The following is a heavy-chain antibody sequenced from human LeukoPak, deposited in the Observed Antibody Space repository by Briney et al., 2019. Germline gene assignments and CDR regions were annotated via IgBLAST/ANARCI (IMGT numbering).Heavy chain of an antibody. D-gene: IGHD6-13*01. Sequence: PSQALSLTCTVYGGSISRYYWIWIRQPPGKGLEWIGHIHYSGTTNYNPSLTSRVTLSVDTSKNQFSLKLSSVTTADTAVFYCARAQIIAAAAGHFDLWGRGTLVTVSS. J-gene: IGHJ2*01. CDR3: ARAQIIAAAAGHFDL. CDR1: GGSISRYY. CDR2: IHYSGTT. V-gene: IGHV4-59*01.